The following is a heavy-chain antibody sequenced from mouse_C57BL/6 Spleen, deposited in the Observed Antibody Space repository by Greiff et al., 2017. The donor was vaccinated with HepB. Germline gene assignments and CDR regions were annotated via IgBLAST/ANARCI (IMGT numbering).Heavy chain of an antibody. Sequence: QVHVKQSGAELVRPGASVTLSCKASGYTFTDYEMHWVKQTPVHGLEWIGAIDPETGGTAYNQKFKGKAILTADKSSSTAYMELRSLTSEDSAVYYCTRRGLRDYAMDYWGQGTSVTVSS. CDR2: IDPETGGT. CDR1: GYTFTDYE. V-gene: IGHV1-15*01. D-gene: IGHD1-3*01. CDR3: TRRGLRDYAMDY. J-gene: IGHJ4*01.